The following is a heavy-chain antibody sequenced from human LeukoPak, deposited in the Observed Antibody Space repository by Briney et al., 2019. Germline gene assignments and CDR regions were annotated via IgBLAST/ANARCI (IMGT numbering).Heavy chain of an antibody. D-gene: IGHD6-6*01. CDR1: GGTFSSYA. CDR2: IIPIFGTA. V-gene: IGHV1-69*13. Sequence: GASVKVSCKASGGTFSSYAISWVRQAPGQGLEWMGGIIPIFGTANYAQKFQGRVTITADESTSTAYMELGGLRSEDTAVYYCARGNIAARPLRGAFDIWGQGTMVTVSS. J-gene: IGHJ3*02. CDR3: ARGNIAARPLRGAFDI.